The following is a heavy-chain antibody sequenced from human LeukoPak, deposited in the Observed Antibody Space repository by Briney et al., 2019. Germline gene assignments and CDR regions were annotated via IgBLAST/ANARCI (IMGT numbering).Heavy chain of an antibody. V-gene: IGHV4-38-2*02. Sequence: SETLSLTCTVSGYSISSGYYWGWIRQPPGKGLEWIGNLYYRGSTSYNPSLKSRVTILVDTSKNQFSLKLSSVTAADTAVYYCARSITIFGVVINSYMDVWGKGTTVTVSS. CDR1: GYSISSGYY. CDR2: LYYRGST. D-gene: IGHD3-3*01. J-gene: IGHJ6*03. CDR3: ARSITIFGVVINSYMDV.